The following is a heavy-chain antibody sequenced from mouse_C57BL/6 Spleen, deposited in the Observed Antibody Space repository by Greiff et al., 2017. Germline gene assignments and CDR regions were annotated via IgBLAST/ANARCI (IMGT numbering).Heavy chain of an antibody. Sequence: EVQLQESGGGFVQPGGSLSLSCAASGFTFTDYYMSWVRQPPGKALEWLGFLRNKANGYTTEYSASVQGRFTISRDNSQSILYLQMNALRAEDSATYYCARYTVTTLVATDWYFDVWGTGTTVTVSS. J-gene: IGHJ1*03. CDR3: ARYTVTTLVATDWYFDV. CDR1: GFTFTDYY. D-gene: IGHD1-1*01. V-gene: IGHV7-3*01. CDR2: LRNKANGYTT.